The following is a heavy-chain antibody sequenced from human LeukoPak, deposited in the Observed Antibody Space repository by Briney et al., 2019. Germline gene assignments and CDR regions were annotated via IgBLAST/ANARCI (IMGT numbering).Heavy chain of an antibody. CDR2: INPNSGGT. J-gene: IGHJ4*02. V-gene: IGHV1-2*02. D-gene: IGHD2-15*01. CDR3: ARDLMGYCSGGSCSPGDY. CDR1: GYTFTGYY. Sequence: ASVKVSCKASGYTFTGYYMHWVRQAPGQGLEWMGWINPNSGGTNYAQKFQGRVTMTRDTSVSTAYMELSRLRSDDTAVYYCARDLMGYCSGGSCSPGDYWGQGTLATVSS.